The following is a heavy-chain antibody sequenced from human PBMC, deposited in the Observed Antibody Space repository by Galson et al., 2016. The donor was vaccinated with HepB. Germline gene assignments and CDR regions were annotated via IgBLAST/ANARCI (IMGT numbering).Heavy chain of an antibody. J-gene: IGHJ6*02. CDR1: GYSFTGYV. CDR3: ARGGPWHDYASLDYGMDV. D-gene: IGHD3-16*01. Sequence: SVKVSCKASGYSFTGYVVHWLRQAPGEGLAWMGWVNPRSGGINYAEKFQGGVTMTSDTSISTAYMELSRLKFDDTAVYYCARGGPWHDYASLDYGMDVWGQGTAVTVS. CDR2: VNPRSGGI. V-gene: IGHV1-2*02.